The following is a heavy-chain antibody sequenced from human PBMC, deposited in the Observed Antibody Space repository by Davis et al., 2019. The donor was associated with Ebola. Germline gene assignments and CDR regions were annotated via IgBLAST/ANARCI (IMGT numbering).Heavy chain of an antibody. CDR3: ARDRIVVVPAAIRRYYYYGMDV. J-gene: IGHJ6*02. Sequence: AASVKVSCKASGYTFTSYAMHWVRQAPGQRLEWMGWINAGNGNTKYSQKFQGRVTITRDTSASTAYMELRSLRSDDTAVYYCARDRIVVVPAAIRRYYYYGMDVWGQGTTVTVSS. D-gene: IGHD2-2*02. V-gene: IGHV1-3*01. CDR2: INAGNGNT. CDR1: GYTFTSYA.